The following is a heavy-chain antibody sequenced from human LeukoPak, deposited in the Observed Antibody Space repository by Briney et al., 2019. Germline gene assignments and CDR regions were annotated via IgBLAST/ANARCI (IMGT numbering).Heavy chain of an antibody. Sequence: SETLSLTCTVSGGSISSGSYYWSWIRQPAGKGLEWIGRIYTSGSTNYNPSLKSRVTISVDTSKNQFSLKLSSVTAADTAVYYCARGLAAAGNPFYYYYYYMDVWGKGTTVTISS. J-gene: IGHJ6*03. CDR2: IYTSGST. CDR1: GGSISSGSYY. CDR3: ARGLAAAGNPFYYYYYYMDV. D-gene: IGHD6-13*01. V-gene: IGHV4-61*02.